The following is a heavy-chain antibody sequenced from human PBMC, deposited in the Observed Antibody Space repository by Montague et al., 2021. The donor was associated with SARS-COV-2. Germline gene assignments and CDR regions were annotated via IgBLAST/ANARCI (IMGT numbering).Heavy chain of an antibody. CDR1: GGSISSYY. CDR3: ARTECNWNDWFDP. CDR2: IFHSGIT. V-gene: IGHV4-59*13. J-gene: IGHJ5*02. D-gene: IGHD1-20*01. Sequence: SETLSLTCSVSGGSISSYYWSWIRQSPGKGLEWIGYIFHSGITDYNPSLKSRVTISADMSKNQFSLQLNSVTAADSAVYYCARTECNWNDWFDPWGQGTLVTVSS.